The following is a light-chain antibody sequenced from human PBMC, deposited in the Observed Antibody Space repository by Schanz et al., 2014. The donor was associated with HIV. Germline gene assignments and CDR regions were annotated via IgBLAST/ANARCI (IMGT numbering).Light chain of an antibody. CDR1: NSDIGGYNF. Sequence: QSALTQPASVSGSPGQSITISCTGTNSDIGGYNFLSWYQKHANKAPKLIIYDVTSRPSGISSRFSGSKSGNTASLTVSGLQAEDEADYYCSSYAGSNNLVFGGGTKLTVL. V-gene: IGLV2-14*03. CDR2: DVT. CDR3: SSYAGSNNLV. J-gene: IGLJ2*01.